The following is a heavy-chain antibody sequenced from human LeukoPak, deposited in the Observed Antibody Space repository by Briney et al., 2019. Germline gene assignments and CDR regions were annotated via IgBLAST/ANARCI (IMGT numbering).Heavy chain of an antibody. CDR3: AKAPAGYCSGAICYPFDY. J-gene: IGHJ4*02. V-gene: IGHV3-11*01. Sequence: GGSLRLSCAASGFSFSDFFFSWIRQAPGKGLEWVSYISTSGTTIYYADSVKGRFTISRDNSKNTLYLQMNSLRAEDTAVYYCAKAPAGYCSGAICYPFDYWGQGTLVSVSS. CDR2: ISTSGTTI. CDR1: GFSFSDFF. D-gene: IGHD2-15*01.